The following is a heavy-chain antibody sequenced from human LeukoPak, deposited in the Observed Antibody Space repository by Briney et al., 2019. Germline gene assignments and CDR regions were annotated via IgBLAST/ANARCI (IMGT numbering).Heavy chain of an antibody. J-gene: IGHJ4*02. V-gene: IGHV3-11*05. CDR1: GFIFSDYY. Sequence: GGSLGLSCAASGFIFSDYYMSWIRQAPGKGLEWVSYIKSSSSYTSYADSVKGRFTISRDNAKNSLYLQMNSLRAEDTAVYFCGRAANTATGTPTLAIDYWGQGTLVTVSS. CDR2: IKSSSSYT. D-gene: IGHD6-13*01. CDR3: GRAANTATGTPTLAIDY.